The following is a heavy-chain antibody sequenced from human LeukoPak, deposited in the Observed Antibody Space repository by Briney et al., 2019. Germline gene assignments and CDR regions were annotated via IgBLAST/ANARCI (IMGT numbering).Heavy chain of an antibody. J-gene: IGHJ6*02. V-gene: IGHV1-46*01. CDR3: ARDPGAAMGGVYYYGMDV. D-gene: IGHD5-18*01. CDR2: INPSGGST. CDR1: GYTFTGYY. Sequence: ASVKVSCKASGYTFTGYYMHWVRQAPGQGLEWMGIINPSGGSTSYAQKFQGRVTMTRDTSTSTVYMELSSLRSEDTALYYCARDPGAAMGGVYYYGMDVWGQGTTVTVSS.